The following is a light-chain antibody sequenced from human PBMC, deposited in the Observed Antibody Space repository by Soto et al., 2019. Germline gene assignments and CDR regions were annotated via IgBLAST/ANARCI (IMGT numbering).Light chain of an antibody. J-gene: IGKJ5*01. V-gene: IGKV3-15*01. Sequence: EIMMTQSPATLSVSLGERATLSCRASQSVRNNLAWYQQKPGQAPRLLIYCASTRATGIPARFSGSGSGTEFTLTISSLQSEDFALYYCQQYNNWPPITFGQGTRREIK. CDR1: QSVRNN. CDR2: CAS. CDR3: QQYNNWPPIT.